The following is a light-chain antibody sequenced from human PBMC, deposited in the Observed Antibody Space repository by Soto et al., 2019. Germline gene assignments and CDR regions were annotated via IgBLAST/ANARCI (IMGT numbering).Light chain of an antibody. CDR3: GSYAASRRASV. CDR1: NSDVGSSNL. CDR2: EVS. J-gene: IGLJ3*02. Sequence: QSALTQPASVSGSPGQSITISCTGTNSDVGSSNLVSWYQQHPGRAPKLMIYEVSRRPSGVSNRFSGSKSGNTASLTITGLQAEDEADYHCGSYAASRRASVFGGGTKLTVL. V-gene: IGLV2-23*02.